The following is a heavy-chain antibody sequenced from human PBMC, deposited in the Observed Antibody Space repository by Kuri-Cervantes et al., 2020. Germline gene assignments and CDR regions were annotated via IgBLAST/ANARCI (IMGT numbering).Heavy chain of an antibody. CDR2: IGSAGDT. V-gene: IGHV3-13*01. J-gene: IGHJ4*02. CDR3: AKSRRDGYKDFDY. Sequence: ESLKISCAVSGFTFSSYDMHWVRQATGKGLEWVSVIGSAGDTYYPGSVKGRFTISRDNSKNTLYLQMNSLRAEDTAVYYCAKSRRDGYKDFDYWGQGTLVTVSS. D-gene: IGHD5-24*01. CDR1: GFTFSSYD.